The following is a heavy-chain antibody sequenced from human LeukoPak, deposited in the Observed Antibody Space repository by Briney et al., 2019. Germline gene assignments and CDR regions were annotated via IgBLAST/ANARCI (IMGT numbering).Heavy chain of an antibody. V-gene: IGHV5-51*01. CDR3: ARRRAVAGTYYFDY. J-gene: IGHJ4*02. CDR1: GYSFSNDW. D-gene: IGHD6-19*01. Sequence: GESLKISCKGSGYSFSNDWIGWVRQMPGKGLEWMGIIYPGDSDTRYSPSFQGQVTISADKSISTAYLQWSSLEASDTAMYYCARRRAVAGTYYFDYWGQGTLVTVSS. CDR2: IYPGDSDT.